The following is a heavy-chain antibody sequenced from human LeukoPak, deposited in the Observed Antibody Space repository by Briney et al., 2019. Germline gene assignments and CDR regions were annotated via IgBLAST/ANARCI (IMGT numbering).Heavy chain of an antibody. CDR2: IWYDGSNK. CDR1: GFTFSSYG. Sequence: PGRSLRLSCAASGFTFSSYGMHWVRQAPGKGLEWVAVIWYDGSNKCYADSVKGRFTIPRDNSKNTLYLQMNSLRAEDTAVYYCAGDYGEYYYGMDVWGQGTTVTVSS. V-gene: IGHV3-33*01. CDR3: AGDYGEYYYGMDV. J-gene: IGHJ6*02. D-gene: IGHD4-17*01.